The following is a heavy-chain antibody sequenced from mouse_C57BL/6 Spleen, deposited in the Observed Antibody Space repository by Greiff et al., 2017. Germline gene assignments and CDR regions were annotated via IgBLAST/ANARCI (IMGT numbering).Heavy chain of an antibody. D-gene: IGHD2-4*01. CDR3: ARYDYLYYYAMDY. J-gene: IGHJ4*01. V-gene: IGHV1-64*01. CDR1: GYTFTSSW. Sequence: VQLQQPGAELVKPGASVKLSCKASGYTFTSSWMHWVKQRPGQGLEWIGMIHPNRGSTNYNEKFKSKATLTVDKSSSTADMQLSSLTSEDSAVYYCARYDYLYYYAMDYWGQGTSVTVSS. CDR2: IHPNRGST.